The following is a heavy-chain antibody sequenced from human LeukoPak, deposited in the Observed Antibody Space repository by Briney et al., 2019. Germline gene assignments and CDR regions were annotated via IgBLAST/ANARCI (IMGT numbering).Heavy chain of an antibody. Sequence: PGESLKISCKGSGYRFTSYWIGWVRQIPGKGLEWMGIIYPGDSDTRYSPSFQGQVTISADKSISTAYPQWSGLKASDTAMYYCARLYSGYDWGQGTLVTVSS. CDR3: ARLYSGYD. J-gene: IGHJ4*02. V-gene: IGHV5-51*01. CDR1: GYRFTSYW. CDR2: IYPGDSDT. D-gene: IGHD5-12*01.